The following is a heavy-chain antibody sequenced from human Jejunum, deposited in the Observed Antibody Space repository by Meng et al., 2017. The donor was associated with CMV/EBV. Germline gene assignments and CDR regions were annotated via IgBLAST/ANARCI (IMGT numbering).Heavy chain of an antibody. CDR3: ARDRTTTGMNYFDY. Sequence: LRLQEAGPGLVNPSETLSLTCTVSGGSISSSKYHWGWIRQPPGKGLEWIGSIYYSGITYYNPSLKSRVTISVDTSKNQFSLKLSSVTTADTAVYYCARDRTTTGMNYFDYWGQGTLVTVSS. CDR1: GGSISSSKYH. V-gene: IGHV4-39*07. D-gene: IGHD4-17*01. J-gene: IGHJ4*02. CDR2: IYYSGIT.